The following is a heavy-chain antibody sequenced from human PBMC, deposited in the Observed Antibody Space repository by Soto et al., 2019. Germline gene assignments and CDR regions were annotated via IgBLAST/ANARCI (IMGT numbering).Heavy chain of an antibody. Sequence: PSDTLSLTCTVSGGSISSYYCSWIRQPPGKGLEWIGYLYYSGSTNYNPSLKSRVTISVDTSKNQFSLKLSSVTAADTAVYYCTGRYGSGFDYWGQGSLVTVSS. CDR3: TGRYGSGFDY. CDR1: GGSISSYY. V-gene: IGHV4-59*08. D-gene: IGHD5-18*01. CDR2: LYYSGST. J-gene: IGHJ4*02.